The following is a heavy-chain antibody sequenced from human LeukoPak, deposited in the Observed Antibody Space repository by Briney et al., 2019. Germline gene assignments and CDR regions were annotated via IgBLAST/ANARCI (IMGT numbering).Heavy chain of an antibody. CDR1: GYTHTELS. CDR2: FDPEDGET. D-gene: IGHD2/OR15-2a*01. CDR3: AAVGFSGFDY. Sequence: ASVKVSCKVSGYTHTELSMHWVRQPPGKGLEWMGGFDPEDGETIYAQKFQGRVTMTEDTSTDTAYMELSSLRSEDPAVFFCAAVGFSGFDYWRQGTVVSVP. V-gene: IGHV1-24*01. J-gene: IGHJ4*02.